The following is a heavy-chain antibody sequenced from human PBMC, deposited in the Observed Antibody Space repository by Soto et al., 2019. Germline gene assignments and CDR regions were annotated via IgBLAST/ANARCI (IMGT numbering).Heavy chain of an antibody. D-gene: IGHD6-19*01. V-gene: IGHV1-69*01. Sequence: QVQLVQSGAEVKKPGSSVKVSCKASGGTFSSYAISWVPQAPGQGLEWMGGIIPIFGTANYAQKFQGRVTITADESTSTAYMELSSLRSEDTAVYYCALGGSGWYGAEGNWFDPWGQGTLVTVSS. CDR3: ALGGSGWYGAEGNWFDP. CDR2: IIPIFGTA. CDR1: GGTFSSYA. J-gene: IGHJ5*02.